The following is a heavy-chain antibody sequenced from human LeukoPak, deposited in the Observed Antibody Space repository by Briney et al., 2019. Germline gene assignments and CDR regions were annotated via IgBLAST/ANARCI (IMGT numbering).Heavy chain of an antibody. V-gene: IGHV3-21*01. Sequence: GGSLRLSCAASGFSFSSYSMNWVRQAPGKGLEWVSSISSSSSYICYADSVKGRFTISRDNAKNSLYLQMNSLRAEDTAVYYCARVHCSSTSCYAFDIWGQGTMVTVSS. D-gene: IGHD2-2*01. CDR2: ISSSSSYI. J-gene: IGHJ3*02. CDR1: GFSFSSYS. CDR3: ARVHCSSTSCYAFDI.